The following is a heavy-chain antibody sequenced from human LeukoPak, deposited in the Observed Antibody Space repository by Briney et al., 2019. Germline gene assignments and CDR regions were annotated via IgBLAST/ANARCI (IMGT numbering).Heavy chain of an antibody. CDR1: GDSVSSNSAA. CDR3: ARVRFSYPASAGLDY. V-gene: IGHV6-1*01. D-gene: IGHD6-13*01. Sequence: PSQTLSLTCAISGDSVSSNSAAWNWIRQSPSRGLEWLGRTYYRSKWYNDYAGSVKSRTTINSDTSKNQFSLQLNSVTPEDTAVYYCARVRFSYPASAGLDYWGQGTLVTVSS. CDR2: TYYRSKWYN. J-gene: IGHJ4*02.